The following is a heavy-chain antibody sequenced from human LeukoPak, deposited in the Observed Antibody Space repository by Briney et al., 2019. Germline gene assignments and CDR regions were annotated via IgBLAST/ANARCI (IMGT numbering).Heavy chain of an antibody. CDR3: ARGYDIDY. J-gene: IGHJ4*02. CDR1: GFTISNYW. D-gene: IGHD2-2*01. CDR2: INQDGSEK. V-gene: IGHV3-7*01. Sequence: PGGYLRLSCAASGFTISNYWMSWVRQAPGKGLEWVANINQDGSEKYYVDSVKGRFTISRDNAKNSLFLQMNSLRAEDTAFYYCARGYDIDYWGQGTLVTVSS.